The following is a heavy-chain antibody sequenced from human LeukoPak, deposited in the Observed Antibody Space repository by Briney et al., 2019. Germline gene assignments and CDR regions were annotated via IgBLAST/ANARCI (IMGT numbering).Heavy chain of an antibody. CDR2: IYYSGDT. CDR1: GGSISSYY. V-gene: IGHV4-59*12. CDR3: ARSETTSHFDY. Sequence: SETLSLTCTVSGGSISSYYWSWIRQPPGKGLEWIGSIYYSGDTYYNPSLKSRVTISVDTSKNQFSLRLSSVTAADTAVYYCARSETTSHFDYWGREPWSPSPQ. J-gene: IGHJ4*02. D-gene: IGHD4-17*01.